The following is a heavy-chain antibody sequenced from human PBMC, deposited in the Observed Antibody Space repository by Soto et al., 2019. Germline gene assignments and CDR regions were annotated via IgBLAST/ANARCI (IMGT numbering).Heavy chain of an antibody. CDR3: VRRQEVVGTYGMDV. J-gene: IGHJ6*02. CDR2: ISHDGRSK. Sequence: QVQLVESGGGVVQPGRSLRLSCAASGFTFSSFGIHWVRQAPGKGLEWVAVISHDGRSKFYGDSVKGRFTISRDNSKNTLSLQMNSLRAEDTAVYYCVRRQEVVGTYGMDVWGQGTTVIVS. V-gene: IGHV3-30*03. CDR1: GFTFSSFG. D-gene: IGHD1-26*01.